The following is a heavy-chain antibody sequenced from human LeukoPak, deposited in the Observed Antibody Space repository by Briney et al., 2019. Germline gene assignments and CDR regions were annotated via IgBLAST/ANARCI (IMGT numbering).Heavy chain of an antibody. J-gene: IGHJ4*02. D-gene: IGHD5-18*01. V-gene: IGHV4-59*01. CDR3: ARSVLGYSYGLHIDY. CDR1: GGSIRGYD. Sequence: SETLCLPCTVSGGSIRGYDWGWIRQSPGEGLEWIGYIHYRGSTNYNPSLKSRVTISVDTSKNQFSLKLSSLTAADTAVYYCARSVLGYSYGLHIDYWGQGTLVTVSS. CDR2: IHYRGST.